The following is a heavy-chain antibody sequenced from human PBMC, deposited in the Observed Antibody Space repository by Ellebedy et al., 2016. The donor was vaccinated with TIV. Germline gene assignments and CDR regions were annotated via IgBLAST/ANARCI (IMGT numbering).Heavy chain of an antibody. V-gene: IGHV3-23*01. D-gene: IGHD6-19*01. CDR1: GFTFSSYA. CDR2: ISGSGGST. J-gene: IGHJ6*04. Sequence: PGGSLRLSCAASGFTFSSYAMSWVRQAPGKGLEWVSAISGSGGSTYYADSVKGRFTISRDNSKNTVYLQMNSLRAEDTAVYYCARARGWYGSDGMDVWGEGTTVTVSS. CDR3: ARARGWYGSDGMDV.